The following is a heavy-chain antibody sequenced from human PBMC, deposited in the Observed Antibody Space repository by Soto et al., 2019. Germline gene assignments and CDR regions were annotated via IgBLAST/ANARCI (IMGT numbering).Heavy chain of an antibody. J-gene: IGHJ6*02. Sequence: QVQLVESGGGVVQPGRSLRLSCAASGFTFSSYGMHWVRQAPGKGLEWVAGISYDGSKKYYADSVKGRFTISRDNSKNTVYLQMNSLRAEDTAVDYCARVVPAAMFYYYAMDVWGQGTTVPVSS. CDR2: ISYDGSKK. V-gene: IGHV3-30*03. D-gene: IGHD2-2*01. CDR1: GFTFSSYG. CDR3: ARVVPAAMFYYYAMDV.